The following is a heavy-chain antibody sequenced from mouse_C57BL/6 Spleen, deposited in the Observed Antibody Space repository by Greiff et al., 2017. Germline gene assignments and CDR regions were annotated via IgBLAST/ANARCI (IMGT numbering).Heavy chain of an antibody. CDR2: INPNNGGT. CDR3: AREDYDGYYGYAMDY. Sequence: VQLKESGPELVKPGASVKMSCKASGYTFTDYNMHWVKQSHGKSLEWIGYINPNNGGTSYNQKFKGKATLTVNKSSSTAYMELRSLTSEDSAVYYCAREDYDGYYGYAMDYGGQGTSVTVSS. D-gene: IGHD2-3*01. CDR1: GYTFTDYN. J-gene: IGHJ4*01. V-gene: IGHV1-22*01.